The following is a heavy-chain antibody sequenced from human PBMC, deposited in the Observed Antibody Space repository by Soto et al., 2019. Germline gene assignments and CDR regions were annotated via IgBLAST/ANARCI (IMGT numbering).Heavy chain of an antibody. D-gene: IGHD3-22*01. CDR1: GCTFSGYA. J-gene: IGHJ4*02. CDR3: ARGVYADSSGYSFFF. CDR2: IVPIFGTA. V-gene: IGHV1-69*13. Sequence: SVKVSCKASGCTFSGYALSWVRQAPGQGPEWMGGIVPIFGTANYAQKFQGRVTITADESTSTAYMELRSLRSEDTAVYYCARGVYADSSGYSFFFWGQGTLVTVSS.